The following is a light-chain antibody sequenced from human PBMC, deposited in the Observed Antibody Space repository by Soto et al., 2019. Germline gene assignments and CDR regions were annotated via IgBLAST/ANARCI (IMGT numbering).Light chain of an antibody. CDR1: SSDVGGYNY. CDR2: EVG. CDR3: SSYTINRTYV. J-gene: IGLJ1*01. V-gene: IGLV2-14*01. Sequence: QSVLTQPASVSWSPGQSITISCTGTSSDVGGYNYVSWYQQNPGKAPKLMIYEVGNRPSGVSNRFSGSKSGNMASLTISGLQAEDEADYYCSSYTINRTYVFGTGTKVTVL.